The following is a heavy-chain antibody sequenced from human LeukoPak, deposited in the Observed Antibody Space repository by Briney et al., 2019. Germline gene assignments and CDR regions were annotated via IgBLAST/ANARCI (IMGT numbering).Heavy chain of an antibody. CDR2: ISGSGGST. V-gene: IGHV3-23*01. CDR3: AKVRLYYYEY. J-gene: IGHJ4*02. D-gene: IGHD4/OR15-4a*01. CDR1: GFSFSNYA. Sequence: PGGSLRLSCAGSGFSFSNYAMSWVRQAPGKGLEWVSAISGSGGSTDYADSVKGRFTISRDNSKNMLDLHMNSLRVEDTALYYCAKVRLYYYEYWGQGTLVTVSS.